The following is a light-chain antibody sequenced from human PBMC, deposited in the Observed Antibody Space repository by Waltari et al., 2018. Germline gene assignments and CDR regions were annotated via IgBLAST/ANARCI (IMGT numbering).Light chain of an antibody. V-gene: IGKV4-1*01. CDR3: QQYYGTPPT. CDR2: WAS. Sequence: DIVMPQSPDFLTVSLGERATINFKSSQSLLYSSNNKNYLAWYQQKLGQPPNLLIYWASTRKSGVPDRFSGSGSGTDFTLTISSLQAEDVAVYYCQQYYGTPPTFGQGTKVDIK. J-gene: IGKJ1*01. CDR1: QSLLYSSNNKNY.